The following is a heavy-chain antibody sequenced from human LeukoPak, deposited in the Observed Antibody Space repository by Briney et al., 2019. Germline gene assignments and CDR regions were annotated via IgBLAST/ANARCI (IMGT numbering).Heavy chain of an antibody. CDR1: GGSISSSSYY. CDR3: ASEYCSSTSCLGGYFDY. J-gene: IGHJ4*02. Sequence: SETLSLTCTVSGGSISSSSYYWGWIRQPPGKGLEWIGSIYYSGSTYYNPSLKSRVTISVDTSKNQFSLKLSSVTAADTAVYYCASEYCSSTSCLGGYFDYWGQGTLVTVSS. V-gene: IGHV4-39*07. CDR2: IYYSGST. D-gene: IGHD2-2*01.